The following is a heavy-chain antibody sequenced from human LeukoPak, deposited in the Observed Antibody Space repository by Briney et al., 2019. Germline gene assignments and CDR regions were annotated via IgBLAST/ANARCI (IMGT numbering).Heavy chain of an antibody. CDR1: GGTFSSYA. D-gene: IGHD4-17*01. J-gene: IGHJ4*02. CDR2: IIPILGIA. Sequence: ASVKVSCKASGGTFSSYAISWVRQAPGQGLEWMGRIIPILGIANYAQKFQGRVTITADKSTSTAYMELSSLRSEDTAVYYCARAEYGDYVVGCDYWGQGTLVTVSS. V-gene: IGHV1-69*04. CDR3: ARAEYGDYVVGCDY.